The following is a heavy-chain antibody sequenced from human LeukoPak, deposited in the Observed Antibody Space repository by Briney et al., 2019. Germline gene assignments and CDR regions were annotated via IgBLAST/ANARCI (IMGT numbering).Heavy chain of an antibody. D-gene: IGHD1-7*01. Sequence: SETLSLTCAVYGGSFSGYYWSWIRQPPGKGLEWIGSIYYSGSTYYNPSPKSRVTISVDTSKNQFSLKLSSVTAADTAVYYCAAGLELFDYWGQGTLVTISS. CDR2: IYYSGST. CDR3: AAGLELFDY. J-gene: IGHJ4*02. CDR1: GGSFSGYY. V-gene: IGHV4-34*01.